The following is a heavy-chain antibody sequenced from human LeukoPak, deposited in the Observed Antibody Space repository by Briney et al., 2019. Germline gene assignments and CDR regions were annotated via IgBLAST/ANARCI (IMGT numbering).Heavy chain of an antibody. J-gene: IGHJ4*02. CDR2: ISTYNGNT. CDR3: AREGHSGYGLFDY. V-gene: IGHV1-18*01. CDR1: VYTLTNYI. Sequence: ASVKVSSKTSVYTLTNYIICFVRQAPRQRLECVGWISTYNGNTNYAQKLQGRVTMTTDTSTSTAYMELRSLRSDDTAVYYCAREGHSGYGLFDYWGQGTLVTVPS. D-gene: IGHD5-12*01.